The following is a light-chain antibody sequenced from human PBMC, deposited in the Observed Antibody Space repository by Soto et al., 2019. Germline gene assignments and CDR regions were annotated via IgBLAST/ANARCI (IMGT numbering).Light chain of an antibody. CDR1: QNINTY. J-gene: IGKJ1*01. V-gene: IGKV1-39*01. CDR3: QQSYTTPVT. CDR2: AAS. Sequence: DIQMTQSPSSLSASVGDRVTITCRASQNINTYLNWYQQRPGKAPELLIYAASNFQSGVPSRFSGSGSKTDFTLTISSLQPEDFATYYCQQSYTTPVTFGQGTKVDI.